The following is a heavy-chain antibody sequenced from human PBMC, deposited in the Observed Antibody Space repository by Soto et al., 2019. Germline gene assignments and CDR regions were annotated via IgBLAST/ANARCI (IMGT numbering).Heavy chain of an antibody. Sequence: ASVKVSCKASGYTFTSYGISWVRQAPGQGLEWMGWISAYNGNTNYAQKLQGRVTTTTDTSTSTAYMKLRSLRSDDTAVYYCARDEWELLSGLDYWGQGTLVTVSS. J-gene: IGHJ4*02. CDR3: ARDEWELLSGLDY. V-gene: IGHV1-18*04. CDR1: GYTFTSYG. D-gene: IGHD1-26*01. CDR2: ISAYNGNT.